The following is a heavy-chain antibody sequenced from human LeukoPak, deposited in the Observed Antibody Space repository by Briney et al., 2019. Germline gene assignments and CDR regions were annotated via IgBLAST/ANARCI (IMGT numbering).Heavy chain of an antibody. CDR3: AKTRTGCSSFCAFDV. J-gene: IGHJ3*01. V-gene: IGHV4-4*02. Sequence: KTSETLSLTCAVSGTSISGGFWWSWVRQPPGKGLEWIGEISHSGGTNYSPSFKSQATISADNSKSQLSLKLGSVTAADTAVFYCAKTRTGCSSFCAFDVWGQGTMVTVSS. CDR2: ISHSGGT. CDR1: GTSISGGFW. D-gene: IGHD2-2*01.